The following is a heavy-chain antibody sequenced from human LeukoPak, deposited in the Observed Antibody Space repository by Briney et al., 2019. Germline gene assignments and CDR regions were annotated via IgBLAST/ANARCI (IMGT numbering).Heavy chain of an antibody. CDR1: GFTFSDYY. J-gene: IGHJ1*01. CDR3: ATYSSLNRREFQY. CDR2: ISSSGSTI. Sequence: GGSLRLSCAASGFTFSDYYMSRIRQAPGKGLEWVSYISSSGSTIYYADSVKGRFTISRDNAKNSLYLQMNSLRAEDTAVYYCATYSSLNRREFQYWGQGTLLTVSS. D-gene: IGHD3-22*01. V-gene: IGHV3-11*04.